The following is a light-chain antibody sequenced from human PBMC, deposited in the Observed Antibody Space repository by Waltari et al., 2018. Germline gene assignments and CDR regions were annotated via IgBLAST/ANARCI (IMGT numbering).Light chain of an antibody. V-gene: IGLV3-25*03. CDR3: QSADSSGDYVV. Sequence: SYELTQPPSVSVSPGQTARIPCSGDALPNQYSYWYQQKPGQAPILVMFKDRERPSEIPERFSGSTSGTTVTLTISEVQAEDEADYYCQSADSSGDYVVFGGGTKLTVL. CDR1: ALPNQY. CDR2: KDR. J-gene: IGLJ2*01.